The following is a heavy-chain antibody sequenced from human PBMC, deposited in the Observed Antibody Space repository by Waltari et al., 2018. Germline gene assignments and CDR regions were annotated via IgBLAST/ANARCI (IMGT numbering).Heavy chain of an antibody. Sequence: QLQLQESGPGLVKPSETLSLTCTVSGGSISSSSYYWGWIRQPPGKGLEWIGSIYYSGSTYYNPARKSRVTISVDTSKNQFSLKLSSVTAADTAVYYCASQYSLKLLWFGESPRAYYFDYWGQGTLVTVSS. V-gene: IGHV4-39*01. CDR3: ASQYSLKLLWFGESPRAYYFDY. D-gene: IGHD3-10*01. CDR1: GGSISSSSYY. CDR2: IYYSGST. J-gene: IGHJ4*02.